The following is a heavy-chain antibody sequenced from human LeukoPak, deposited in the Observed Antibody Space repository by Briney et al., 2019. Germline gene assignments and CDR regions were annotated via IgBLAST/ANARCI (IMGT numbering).Heavy chain of an antibody. CDR3: ARVKPAGDTFDI. D-gene: IGHD6-19*01. Sequence: SGTLSLTCAVSGGSISSGGYSWSWIRQPPGKGLEWIGYIFHSGSTYYNPSLKSRVTISVDRSKNQFSLKLSSVTAADTAVYYCARVKPAGDTFDIWGQGTMVTVSS. V-gene: IGHV4-30-2*01. J-gene: IGHJ3*02. CDR2: IFHSGST. CDR1: GGSISSGGYS.